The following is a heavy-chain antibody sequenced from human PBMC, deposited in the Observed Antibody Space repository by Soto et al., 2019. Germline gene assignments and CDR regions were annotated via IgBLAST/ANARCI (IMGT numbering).Heavy chain of an antibody. J-gene: IGHJ4*02. Sequence: PXQTLSLPCTDSGGSISSYDWSWIRQPAGKGLEWIGLIYTSGSTNYNPSLKSRVTMSVDTSKNQFSLKLSSVTAADTAVYYCAIRALDSSGYDFDYWGQGTLVTVSS. CDR3: AIRALDSSGYDFDY. V-gene: IGHV4-4*07. CDR1: GGSISSYD. D-gene: IGHD3-22*01. CDR2: IYTSGST.